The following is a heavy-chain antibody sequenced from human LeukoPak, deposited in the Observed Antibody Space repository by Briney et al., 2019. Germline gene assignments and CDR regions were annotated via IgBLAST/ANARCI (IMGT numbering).Heavy chain of an antibody. V-gene: IGHV3-48*03. J-gene: IGHJ4*02. CDR2: ITSGGSTI. D-gene: IGHD1-26*01. Sequence: PGGSLRLSCAASGFTFSSYEMNWVRQAPGKGLEWVSYITSGGSTIYYADFVKGRFTISRDNARNSLYLQMNSLRAEDTAVYFCARDRAGTYFPEYFDYWGQGTLVTVSS. CDR3: ARDRAGTYFPEYFDY. CDR1: GFTFSSYE.